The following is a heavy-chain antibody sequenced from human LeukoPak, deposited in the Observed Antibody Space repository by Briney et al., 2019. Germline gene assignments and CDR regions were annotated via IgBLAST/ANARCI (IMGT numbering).Heavy chain of an antibody. D-gene: IGHD3-22*01. CDR2: ISWNSGSI. Sequence: GGSLRLSCAASGFTFDDYAMHWVRQAPGKGLEWVSGISWNSGSIGYADSVKGRFTISRDNAKNSLYLQMNSLRAEDTAVYYCARVASSGYYYPLDYWGQGTLVTVSS. CDR1: GFTFDDYA. J-gene: IGHJ4*02. V-gene: IGHV3-9*01. CDR3: ARVASSGYYYPLDY.